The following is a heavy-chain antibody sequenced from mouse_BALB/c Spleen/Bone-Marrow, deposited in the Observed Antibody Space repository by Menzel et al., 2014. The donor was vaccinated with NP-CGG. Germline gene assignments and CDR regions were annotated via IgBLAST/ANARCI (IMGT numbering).Heavy chain of an antibody. V-gene: IGHV5-9-4*01. J-gene: IGHJ4*01. CDR2: ISSGDSYT. Sequence: EVQLVESGGGLVKPGGSLTLSCAASGFTFSSYAMSWVRQSPEKRLAWVAEISSGDSYTYYPNTVTGRFTISRDNAKNTLYLEMSSLRSEDTSMYYGARDHYGYYTMDYWGQGTSVTVSS. CDR3: ARDHYGYYTMDY. D-gene: IGHD1-2*01. CDR1: GFTFSSYA.